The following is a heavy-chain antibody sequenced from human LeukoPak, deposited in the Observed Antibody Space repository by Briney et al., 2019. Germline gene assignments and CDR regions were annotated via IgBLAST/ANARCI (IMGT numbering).Heavy chain of an antibody. CDR3: TTDQQWLVRIYYYYYMDV. CDR2: IRSKANSYAT. Sequence: PGGSLRLSCAASGFTFSGSAMHWVRQASGKGLEWVGRIRSKANSYATAYAASVKGRFTISRDDSKNTAYLQMNSLKTEDTAVYYCTTDQQWLVRIYYYYYMDVWGKGTTVTVSS. CDR1: GFTFSGSA. D-gene: IGHD6-19*01. J-gene: IGHJ6*03. V-gene: IGHV3-73*01.